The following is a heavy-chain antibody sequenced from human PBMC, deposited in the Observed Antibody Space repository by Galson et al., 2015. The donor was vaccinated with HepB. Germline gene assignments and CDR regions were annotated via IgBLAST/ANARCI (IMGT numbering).Heavy chain of an antibody. D-gene: IGHD3-3*01. Sequence: SVKVSCKASGGTFSSYAISWVRQAPGQGLEWMGGIIPIFGTANYAQKFQGRVTITADKPTSTAYMELSSLRSEDTAVYYCASNRENLFWSGINWFDPWGQGTLVTVSS. J-gene: IGHJ5*02. CDR2: IIPIFGTA. CDR1: GGTFSSYA. V-gene: IGHV1-69*06. CDR3: ASNRENLFWSGINWFDP.